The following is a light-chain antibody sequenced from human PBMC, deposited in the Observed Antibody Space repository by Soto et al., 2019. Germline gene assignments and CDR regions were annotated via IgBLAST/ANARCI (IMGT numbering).Light chain of an antibody. Sequence: DIVMTQSPDSLAVSLGERATINCKSSQSVLYSSNNKNYLAWYQQKPGQPPKLLIYCASTPESGVPDRFSGSGSGTDFTLTISSLQAEDVAVYYCQQYYSTPITFGQGTRLEIK. CDR1: QSVLYSSNNKNY. CDR2: CAS. CDR3: QQYYSTPIT. V-gene: IGKV4-1*01. J-gene: IGKJ5*01.